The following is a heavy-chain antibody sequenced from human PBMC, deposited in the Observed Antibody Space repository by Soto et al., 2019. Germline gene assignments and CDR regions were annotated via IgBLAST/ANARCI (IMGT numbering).Heavy chain of an antibody. D-gene: IGHD2-15*01. CDR3: GRENCSGGSSSPFNS. CDR1: GYTFTGYY. CDR2: INPNSGGT. V-gene: IGHV1-2*04. Sequence: ASVKVSCKASGYTFTGYYMHWVRQAPGQGLEWMGWINPNSGGTNYAQKFQGWVTMTRDTSISTAYMELGRLSSDDTAVYYWGRENCSGGSSSPFNSWGREPR. J-gene: IGHJ4*02.